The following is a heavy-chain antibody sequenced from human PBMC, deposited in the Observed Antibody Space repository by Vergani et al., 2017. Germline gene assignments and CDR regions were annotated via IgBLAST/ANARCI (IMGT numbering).Heavy chain of an antibody. J-gene: IGHJ3*02. CDR1: GYTFTGYY. CDR2: INPSGGST. V-gene: IGHV1-46*01. Sequence: QVQLVQSGAEVKKPGASVKVSCKASGYTFTGYYMHWVRQAPGQGLEWMGIINPSGGSTSYAQKFQGRVTMTRDTSTSTVYMELSSLRSEDTAVYYCARERVTRFLEWLLYRGFDIWGQGTMVTVSS. D-gene: IGHD3-3*01. CDR3: ARERVTRFLEWLLYRGFDI.